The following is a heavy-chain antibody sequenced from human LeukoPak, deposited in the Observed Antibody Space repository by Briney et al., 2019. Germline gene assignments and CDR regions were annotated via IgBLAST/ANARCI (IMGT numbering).Heavy chain of an antibody. CDR1: GFSFSNYW. D-gene: IGHD3-10*01. Sequence: GGSLRLSCAASGFSFSNYWMSWVRQAPGKGLEWVANIKQDGSEKYYVDSVKGRFTISRDNAKNSLYLQMNSLRAEDTALYYCAKAGGRYYYYYMDVWGKGTTVTISS. CDR3: AKAGGRYYYYYMDV. CDR2: IKQDGSEK. V-gene: IGHV3-7*03. J-gene: IGHJ6*03.